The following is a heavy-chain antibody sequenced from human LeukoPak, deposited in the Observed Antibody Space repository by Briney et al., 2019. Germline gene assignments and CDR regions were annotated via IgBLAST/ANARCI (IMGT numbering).Heavy chain of an antibody. V-gene: IGHV3-23*01. CDR1: GLTFSIHD. J-gene: IGHJ2*01. CDR2: ISDSGGRT. Sequence: QSGGSLRLSCAASGLTFSIHDMRWLRQAPGKGLEWVSAISDSGGRTYYADSVKGRFTISRDNSKNTLYLQMNSLRVEDTAVYYCAKTAYCTNGGCYSRWYFDHWGRGTLVTVSS. D-gene: IGHD2-8*01. CDR3: AKTAYCTNGGCYSRWYFDH.